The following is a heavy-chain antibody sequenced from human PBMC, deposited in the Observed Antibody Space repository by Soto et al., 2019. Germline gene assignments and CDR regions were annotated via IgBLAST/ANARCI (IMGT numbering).Heavy chain of an antibody. V-gene: IGHV4-61*08. CDR1: DDSFRGADYY. CDR3: ARGPGYIDGRRTFAF. D-gene: IGHD6-25*01. Sequence: PSETLSLTCTVSDDSFRGADYYWSWIRQPLGKGPEWIGYTYYNGDTKYNPALKGRVTMSVDTSKNQFSLRLSSVTAADTAVYFCARGPGYIDGRRTFAFWGRGILVTVSS. CDR2: TYYNGDT. J-gene: IGHJ4*02.